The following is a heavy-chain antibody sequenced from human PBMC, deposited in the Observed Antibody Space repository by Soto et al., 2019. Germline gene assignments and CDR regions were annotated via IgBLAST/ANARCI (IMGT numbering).Heavy chain of an antibody. Sequence: GGSLRLSCAASGFTFSSYGMHWVRQAPGKGLEWVAVISYDGSNKYYADSVKGRFTTSRDNSKNTLYLQMNSLRAEDTAVYYCAKVAVAGPDFDYWGQGTLVTVSS. V-gene: IGHV3-30*18. J-gene: IGHJ4*02. CDR1: GFTFSSYG. CDR2: ISYDGSNK. D-gene: IGHD6-19*01. CDR3: AKVAVAGPDFDY.